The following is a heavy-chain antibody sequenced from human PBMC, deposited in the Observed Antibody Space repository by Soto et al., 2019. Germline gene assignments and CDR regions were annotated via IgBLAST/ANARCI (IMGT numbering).Heavy chain of an antibody. J-gene: IGHJ4*02. CDR3: ARHGGGGSGWYDY. CDR1: GGSITNYF. Sequence: SETLSLTCTVSGGSITNYFWSWIRQPPGKALEWIGYIYYTGSTNYNPSLESRVTISVDRSKSQVSLKLTSVTAADTADYYCARHGGGGSGWYDYWGQGAPVTVSS. D-gene: IGHD6-19*01. V-gene: IGHV4-59*08. CDR2: IYYTGST.